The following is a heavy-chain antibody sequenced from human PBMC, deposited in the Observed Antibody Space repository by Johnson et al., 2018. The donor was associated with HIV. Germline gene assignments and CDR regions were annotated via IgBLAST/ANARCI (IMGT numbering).Heavy chain of an antibody. D-gene: IGHD3-9*01. V-gene: IGHV3-30*02. CDR2: IRYDGSEQ. Sequence: QVQLVESGGGVVRPGGSLRLSCAASGFTFSSYGMHWVRQAPGKGLEWVAFIRYDGSEQSYVDSVRGRFTISRDNTQNSLYLHMSSLRADDTAVYYCARGFDWHWPTSAFHVWGQGTMVSVSS. J-gene: IGHJ3*01. CDR1: GFTFSSYG. CDR3: ARGFDWHWPTSAFHV.